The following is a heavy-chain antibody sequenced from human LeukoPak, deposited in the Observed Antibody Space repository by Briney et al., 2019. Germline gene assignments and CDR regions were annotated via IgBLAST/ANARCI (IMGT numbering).Heavy chain of an antibody. CDR2: ISGSGGST. Sequence: GESLKISCAASGFTFSSYAMSWVRQAPGKGLKWVSAISGSGGSTYYADSVKGRFTISRDNSKNTLYLQMNSLRAEDTAVYYCAKDGDTATNFDYWGQGTLVTVSS. V-gene: IGHV3-23*01. CDR3: AKDGDTATNFDY. D-gene: IGHD5-18*01. J-gene: IGHJ4*02. CDR1: GFTFSSYA.